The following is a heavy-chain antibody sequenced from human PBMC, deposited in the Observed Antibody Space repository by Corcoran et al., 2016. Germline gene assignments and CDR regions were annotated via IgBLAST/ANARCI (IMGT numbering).Heavy chain of an antibody. CDR3: TTDIGLLRFLEWLPVGDV. V-gene: IGHV3-15*01. D-gene: IGHD3-3*01. J-gene: IGHJ6*02. Sequence: EVQLVESGGGLVKPGGSLRLSCAASGFTFSNAWMSWVRQAPGKGLEWVGRIKSKTDGGTTDYAAPEKGRFTISRDDSKNTLYLQMNSLKAGDTAGYYCTTDIGLLRFLEWLPVGDVWGQGTSVTVSS. CDR1: GFTFSNAW. CDR2: IKSKTDGGTT.